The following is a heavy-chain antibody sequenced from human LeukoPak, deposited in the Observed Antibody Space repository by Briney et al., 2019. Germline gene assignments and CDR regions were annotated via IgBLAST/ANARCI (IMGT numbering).Heavy chain of an antibody. CDR1: GYTFTNYY. D-gene: IGHD5-24*01. CDR3: ASNLGYNGRFDY. Sequence: GASVKVSCKASGYTFTNYYMHWVRQAPGQGLEWVGIINPSGGSTTYAQKFQGRVTMTRDTSTSTLFMELTSLRSEDTAVYYCASNLGYNGRFDYWGQGTLVTVSS. V-gene: IGHV1-46*01. J-gene: IGHJ4*02. CDR2: INPSGGST.